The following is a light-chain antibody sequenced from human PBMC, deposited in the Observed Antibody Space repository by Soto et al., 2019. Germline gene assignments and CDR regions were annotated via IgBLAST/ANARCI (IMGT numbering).Light chain of an antibody. CDR2: ATS. J-gene: IGKJ1*01. V-gene: IGKV3-20*01. Sequence: EMVLTQSPGTLSLSPGERATLSCRASQSVSRTYLAWYQQKPVQAPRLLIYATSSKTTGIPDRFSGSGSGTDFTLTSSRLDPEDLAVYYCQQYGRSGTFGQGTKVEIK. CDR3: QQYGRSGT. CDR1: QSVSRTY.